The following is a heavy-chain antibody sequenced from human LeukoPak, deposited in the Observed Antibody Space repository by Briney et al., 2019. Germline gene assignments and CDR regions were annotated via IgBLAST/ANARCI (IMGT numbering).Heavy chain of an antibody. CDR2: IIPIFGTA. J-gene: IGHJ5*02. V-gene: IGHV1-69*01. Sequence: TVKVSCKASGGTFSSYAISWVRQAPGQGLEWMGGIIPIFGTANYAQKFQGRVTITADESTSTAYMELSSLRSEDTAVYYCARGGGITGTTGSWFDPWGQGTLVTVSS. CDR1: GGTFSSYA. D-gene: IGHD1-7*01. CDR3: ARGGGITGTTGSWFDP.